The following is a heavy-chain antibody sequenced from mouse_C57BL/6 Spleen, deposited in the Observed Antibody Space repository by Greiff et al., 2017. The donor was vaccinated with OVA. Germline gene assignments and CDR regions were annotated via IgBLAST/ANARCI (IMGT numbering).Heavy chain of an antibody. CDR2: INPSNGGT. V-gene: IGHV1-53*01. D-gene: IGHD2-4*01. Sequence: QVHVKQSGTELVKPGASVKLSCKASGYTFTSYWMHWVKQRPGQGLEWIGNINPSNGGTNYNEKFKSKATLTVDKSSSTAYMQLSSLTSEDSAVYYCARGNDYDAYFDYWGQGTTLTVSS. CDR1: GYTFTSYW. J-gene: IGHJ2*01. CDR3: ARGNDYDAYFDY.